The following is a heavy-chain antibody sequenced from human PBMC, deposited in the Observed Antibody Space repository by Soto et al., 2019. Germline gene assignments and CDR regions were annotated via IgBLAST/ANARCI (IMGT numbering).Heavy chain of an antibody. Sequence: GGSLRLSCAASGFTFSNVWMNWVRQAPGKGLEWVGRIKSKTDGGTTVYAAPLKGRFTISRDDSKNTLFLQMNSLKTEDTAVYFCATFGWVCSGGKCYYYYYGMDVWGRGTTVTVSS. CDR3: ATFGWVCSGGKCYYYYYGMDV. V-gene: IGHV3-15*07. CDR1: GFTFSNVW. D-gene: IGHD2-15*01. J-gene: IGHJ6*02. CDR2: IKSKTDGGTT.